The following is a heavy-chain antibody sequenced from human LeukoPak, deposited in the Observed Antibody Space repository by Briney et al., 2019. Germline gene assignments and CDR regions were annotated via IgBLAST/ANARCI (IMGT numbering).Heavy chain of an antibody. CDR3: ALVGATSWAPFDY. D-gene: IGHD1-26*01. Sequence: GGSLTLSCAVSGFTFSRFSMTWVRQASGKGLEWVSSISSSSYIYYRDSVKGRFTISRDNAKNSLYLQMHSLRAEDTAVYYCALVGATSWAPFDYWGQGTLVTVSS. CDR2: ISSSSYI. V-gene: IGHV3-21*01. J-gene: IGHJ4*02. CDR1: GFTFSRFS.